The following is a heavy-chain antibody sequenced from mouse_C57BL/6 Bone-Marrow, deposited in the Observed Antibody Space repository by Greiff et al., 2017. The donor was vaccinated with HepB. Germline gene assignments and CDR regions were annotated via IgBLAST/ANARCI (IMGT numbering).Heavy chain of an antibody. CDR2: INPNNGGT. CDR1: GYTFTDYN. CDR3: ARCYYGIYGYAMDY. Sequence: EVQLQQSGPELVKPGASVKIPCKASGYTFTDYNMDWVKQSHGKSLEWIGDINPNNGGTNYNQKFKGKATLTVDKSSSTAYMELRRLTSEDPAVYYCARCYYGIYGYAMDYWGQGTSVTVSS. V-gene: IGHV1-18*01. D-gene: IGHD2-1*01. J-gene: IGHJ4*01.